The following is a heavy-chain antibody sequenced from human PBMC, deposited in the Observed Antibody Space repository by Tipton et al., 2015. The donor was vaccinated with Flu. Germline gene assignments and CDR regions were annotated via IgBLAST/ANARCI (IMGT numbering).Heavy chain of an antibody. D-gene: IGHD3-3*01. CDR1: GGSMSSFY. CDR3: ASDVFPYWFDS. CDR2: MYVSGST. Sequence: TLSLTCTVSGGSMSSFYLTWIRQPAGKGLEWIGRMYVSGSTNYNPSLKSRVTVSADTAKNQFSLEMTSVTAADTAFYYCASDVFPYWFDSWGQGTLVTVSS. V-gene: IGHV4-4*07. J-gene: IGHJ5*01.